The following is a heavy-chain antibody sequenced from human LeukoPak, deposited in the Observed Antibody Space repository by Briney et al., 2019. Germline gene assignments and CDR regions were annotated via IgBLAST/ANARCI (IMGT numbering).Heavy chain of an antibody. V-gene: IGHV3-9*01. CDR2: ISWNSGSI. Sequence: SLRLSCAASGFTFDDYAMHWVRQAPGKGLEWVSGISWNSGSIGYADSVKGRFTISRDNAKNSLYLQMNSLRAEDTALYYCAKGSSWYQAYFDYWGQGTLVTVSS. D-gene: IGHD6-13*01. CDR3: AKGSSWYQAYFDY. J-gene: IGHJ4*02. CDR1: GFTFDDYA.